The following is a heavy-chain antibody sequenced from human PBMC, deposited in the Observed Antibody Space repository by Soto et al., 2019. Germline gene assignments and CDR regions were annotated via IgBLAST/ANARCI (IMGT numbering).Heavy chain of an antibody. CDR3: AKDRDGAAAGPTKFYGMAV. V-gene: IGHV3-23*01. CDR1: GFTFSSYA. Sequence: EVQLLESGGGLVQPGGSLRLSCAASGFTFSSYAMSWVRQAPGKGLEWVSVISGSGDSTYYADSVRGRFPISRDNSKNTLYLQMNSLRAEDTAVYYCAKDRDGAAAGPTKFYGMAVWGQGTTVTVSS. D-gene: IGHD6-13*01. J-gene: IGHJ6*02. CDR2: ISGSGDST.